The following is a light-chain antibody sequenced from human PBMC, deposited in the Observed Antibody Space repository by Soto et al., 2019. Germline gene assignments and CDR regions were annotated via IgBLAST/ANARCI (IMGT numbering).Light chain of an antibody. CDR1: SSDVGGYNY. Sequence: QSVLTQPASVSGSPGQSITISCTGTSSDVGGYNYVSWYQQHPGKAPKLMIYDVSNRPSGVSNRFSGSKSGNTASLTISGLQAEDEADYYCSSYTSSSGVFGTGTQLTVL. J-gene: IGLJ1*01. V-gene: IGLV2-14*01. CDR2: DVS. CDR3: SSYTSSSGV.